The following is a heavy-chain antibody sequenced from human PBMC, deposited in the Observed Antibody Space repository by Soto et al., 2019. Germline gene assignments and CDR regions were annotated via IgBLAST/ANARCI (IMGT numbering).Heavy chain of an antibody. J-gene: IGHJ4*02. V-gene: IGHV2-26*01. CDR2: IFSNDEK. Sequence: QVTLKESGPVLVKPTEPLTLTCTVSGFSLSNARMGVSWIRQPPGKALEWLAHIFSNDEKSYSTSLKSRLTIAKDTSKSQVDLTMTNMDPVDTATYYCARHIRLGELSPRPEGHDYWGQGTLVTVSS. D-gene: IGHD3-16*02. CDR1: GFSLSNARMG. CDR3: ARHIRLGELSPRPEGHDY.